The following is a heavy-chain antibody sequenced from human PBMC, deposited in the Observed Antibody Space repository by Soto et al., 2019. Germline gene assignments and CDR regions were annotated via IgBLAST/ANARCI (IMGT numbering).Heavy chain of an antibody. J-gene: IGHJ5*02. CDR1: GFIFSSYG. Sequence: SLRLSCAASGFIFSSYGMHWVRQAPGKGLEWVAVIWYDGSNTYYADPVKGRFTISRDNSKSTLFLQMNSLRDEDTAAYYCASSAAWGRGTLVTVSS. D-gene: IGHD6-19*01. CDR3: ASSAA. V-gene: IGHV3-33*01. CDR2: IWYDGSNT.